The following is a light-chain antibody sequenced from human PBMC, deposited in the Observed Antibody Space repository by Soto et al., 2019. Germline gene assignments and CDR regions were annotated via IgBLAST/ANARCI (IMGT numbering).Light chain of an antibody. CDR1: QSISSNY. CDR3: QQYGSAPPYT. V-gene: IGKV3-20*01. CDR2: GAS. J-gene: IGKJ2*01. Sequence: EIVLTQSPGTLSLSPGERATLSCRASQSISSNYLAWYQQKPGQAPRLLIYGASSRATGIPDRFSGSGSETDFTLTSSRLEPEDVSVYYCQQYGSAPPYTFGRGTKLEIK.